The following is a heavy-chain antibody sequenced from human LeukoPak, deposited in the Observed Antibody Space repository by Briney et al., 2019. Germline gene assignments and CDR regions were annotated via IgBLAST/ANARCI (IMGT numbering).Heavy chain of an antibody. Sequence: GGSLRLSCEGSGFTFDNYAMHWVPQAPGKGLEWVSSISWNSGSIVYADSVKGRFTISRDNAKNSLFLQMSSLRPEDTAFYYCAKDTGDGYDADFDYWGQGTLVTVSS. CDR3: AKDTGDGYDADFDY. CDR2: ISWNSGSI. CDR1: GFTFDNYA. D-gene: IGHD5-24*01. V-gene: IGHV3-9*01. J-gene: IGHJ4*02.